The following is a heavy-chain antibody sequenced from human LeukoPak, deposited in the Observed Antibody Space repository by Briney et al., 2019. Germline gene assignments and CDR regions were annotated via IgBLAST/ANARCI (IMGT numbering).Heavy chain of an antibody. V-gene: IGHV3-30*04. CDR2: ISYDGSNK. Sequence: GRSLRLSCAASGFTFSSYAMHWVRQAPGKGLEWVAVISYDGSNKYYADSVKGRFTISRDNAKNSLYLQMDSLRAEDTALYYCAKDMLGGYASFDYWGQGTLVTVSS. CDR1: GFTFSSYA. D-gene: IGHD5-18*01. CDR3: AKDMLGGYASFDY. J-gene: IGHJ4*02.